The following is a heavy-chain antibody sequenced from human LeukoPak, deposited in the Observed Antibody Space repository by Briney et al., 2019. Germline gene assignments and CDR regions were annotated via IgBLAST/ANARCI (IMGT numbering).Heavy chain of an antibody. CDR2: IRYDGSNK. Sequence: GGSLRLSCAASGFTFSSYGMHWVRQAPGKGLEWVAFIRYDGSNKYYADSVKGRFTISRDNSKNTLYPQMNSLRAEDTAVYYCAKDLGLIAAAYYFDYWGQGTLVTVSS. J-gene: IGHJ4*02. CDR3: AKDLGLIAAAYYFDY. V-gene: IGHV3-30*02. CDR1: GFTFSSYG. D-gene: IGHD6-13*01.